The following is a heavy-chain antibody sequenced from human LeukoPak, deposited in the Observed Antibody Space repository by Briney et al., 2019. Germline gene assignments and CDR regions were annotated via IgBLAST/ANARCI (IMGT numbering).Heavy chain of an antibody. V-gene: IGHV3-20*04. CDR1: GFAFDEYG. D-gene: IGHD6-13*01. CDR3: AKTASSSLLITS. CDR2: LNWNGDST. Sequence: GGSLRLSCAASGFAFDEYGMTWVRQAPGKGLEWVSGLNWNGDSTGYAESVKGRFTISRDNAKSSLYLHMNSLRAEDTAFYYCAKTASSSLLITSWGQGTLVTVSS. J-gene: IGHJ4*02.